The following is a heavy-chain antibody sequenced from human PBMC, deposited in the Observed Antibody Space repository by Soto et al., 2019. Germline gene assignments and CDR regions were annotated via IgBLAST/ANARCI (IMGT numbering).Heavy chain of an antibody. V-gene: IGHV4-30-2*01. CDR3: ARGGYYYDSSGTLRDAFDI. D-gene: IGHD3-22*01. J-gene: IGHJ3*02. CDR1: GGSISSGGYS. Sequence: QLQLQESGSGLVKPSQTLSLTCAVSGGSISSGGYSWSWIRQPPGKGLEWIGYIYHSGSTYYNPSLKSRVTISVDRSKNQFSLKLSSVTAADTAVYYCARGGYYYDSSGTLRDAFDIWGQGTMVTVSS. CDR2: IYHSGST.